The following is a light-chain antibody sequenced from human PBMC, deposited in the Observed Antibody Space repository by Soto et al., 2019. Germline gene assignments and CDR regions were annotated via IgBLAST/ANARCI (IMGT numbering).Light chain of an antibody. Sequence: EIVMTQSPATLSVSPGERATLSCRASQSVSSNFAWYQQKPGQAPRLLIYGASTRATGIPARFSGSGSGTEFTLTISNLQSEDFAVYYCQQYNNWPALYSFGQWTKMEIK. CDR2: GAS. CDR3: QQYNNWPALYS. CDR1: QSVSSN. J-gene: IGKJ2*01. V-gene: IGKV3-15*01.